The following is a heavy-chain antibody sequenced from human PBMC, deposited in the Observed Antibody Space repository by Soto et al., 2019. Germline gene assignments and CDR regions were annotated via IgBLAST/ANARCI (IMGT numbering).Heavy chain of an antibody. D-gene: IGHD3-10*01. CDR3: ARGRITMVRGSSQDGGMDV. V-gene: IGHV1-8*01. J-gene: IGHJ6*02. Sequence: AASVKVSCKASGYTFTSYDINWVRQATGQGLEWMGWMNPNSGNTGYAQKFQGRVTMTRNTSISTAYMELSSLRSEDTAVYYCARGRITMVRGSSQDGGMDVWGQGTTVTVSS. CDR1: GYTFTSYD. CDR2: MNPNSGNT.